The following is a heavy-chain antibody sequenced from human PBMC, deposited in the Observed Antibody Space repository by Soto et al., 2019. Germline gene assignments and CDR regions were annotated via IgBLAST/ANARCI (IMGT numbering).Heavy chain of an antibody. CDR2: INHSGST. CDR3: ATCGSSGYYGSGSYSWFDP. Sequence: SETLSLTCAVYGGSFSGYYWSWIRQPPGKGLEWIGEINHSGSTNYNPSIKSRVTISVDTSKNQFSLKLSSVTAADTAVYYCATCGSSGYYGSGSYSWFDPWGQGTLVTVS. CDR1: GGSFSGYY. V-gene: IGHV4-34*01. J-gene: IGHJ5*02. D-gene: IGHD3-10*01.